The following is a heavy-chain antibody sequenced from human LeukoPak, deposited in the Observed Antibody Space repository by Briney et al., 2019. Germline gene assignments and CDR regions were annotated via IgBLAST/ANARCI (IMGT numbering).Heavy chain of an antibody. V-gene: IGHV3-7*01. CDR3: ARGQWLPIDAFDI. CDR1: GFTFSSYS. J-gene: IGHJ3*02. CDR2: IKQDGSDK. Sequence: GGSLRLSCAASGFTFSSYSMSWVRQAPGKGLEWVANIKQDGSDKYYVDSVKGRFTISRDNAKNSLYLQMHSLRAEDTAVYYCARGQWLPIDAFDIWGQGTMVTVSS. D-gene: IGHD6-19*01.